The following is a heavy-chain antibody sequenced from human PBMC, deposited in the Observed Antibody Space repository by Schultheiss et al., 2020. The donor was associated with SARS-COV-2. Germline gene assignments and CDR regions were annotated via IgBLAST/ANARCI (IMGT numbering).Heavy chain of an antibody. CDR3: AGARSYTIFGVAPGDYFDY. CDR2: IYYSGST. CDR1: GGSISSYY. Sequence: SQTLSLTCTVSGGSISSYYWSWIRQPPGKGLEWIGYIYYSGSTNYNPSLKSRVTISVDKSKNQFSLKLSSVTAADTAVYYCAGARSYTIFGVAPGDYFDYWGQGTLVTVSS. D-gene: IGHD3-3*01. J-gene: IGHJ4*02. V-gene: IGHV4-59*12.